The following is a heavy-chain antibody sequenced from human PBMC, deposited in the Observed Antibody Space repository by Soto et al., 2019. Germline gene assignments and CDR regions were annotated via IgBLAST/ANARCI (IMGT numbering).Heavy chain of an antibody. Sequence: SGPTVANPTRPLTLTCTFSRFSLSTSGGGVGWIRQPPGKALEWLALIYWNDGKRYSPSLQRRLYITKATYKTQMALTMRKLDPVDTATYYSAHAYDYVWGSYRPGFDYWGQGTLVTVSS. CDR3: AHAYDYVWGSYRPGFDY. D-gene: IGHD3-16*02. J-gene: IGHJ4*02. CDR2: IYWNDGK. V-gene: IGHV2-5*01. CDR1: RFSLSTSGGG.